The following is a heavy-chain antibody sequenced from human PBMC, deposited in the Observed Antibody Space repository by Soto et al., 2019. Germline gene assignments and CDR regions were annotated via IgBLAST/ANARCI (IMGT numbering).Heavy chain of an antibody. CDR2: INHSGST. V-gene: IGHV4-34*01. Sequence: SETLSLTCAVYGGSFSGYYWSWIRQPPGKGLEWIGEINHSGSTNYNPSLKSRVTISVDTSKNQFSLKLSSVTAADTAVYYCARGRRGIAAAGRRFNAFDIWGQGTMVTVSS. D-gene: IGHD6-13*01. CDR3: ARGRRGIAAAGRRFNAFDI. J-gene: IGHJ3*02. CDR1: GGSFSGYY.